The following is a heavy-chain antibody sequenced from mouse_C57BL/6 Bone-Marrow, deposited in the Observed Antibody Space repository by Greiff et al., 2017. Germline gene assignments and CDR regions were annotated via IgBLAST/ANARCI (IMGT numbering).Heavy chain of an antibody. J-gene: IGHJ3*01. CDR3: ARNSDYDYGGFAY. CDR2: LWTGGGT. Sequence: VKLVESGPGLVAPSQSLSITCTVSGFSLTSYAISWVRQPPGKGLEWLGVLWTGGGTNYNSALKSRLSISKDNSKSQVFLKMNSLQTDDTARYYCARNSDYDYGGFAYWGQGTLVTVSA. CDR1: GFSLTSYA. V-gene: IGHV2-9-1*01. D-gene: IGHD2-4*01.